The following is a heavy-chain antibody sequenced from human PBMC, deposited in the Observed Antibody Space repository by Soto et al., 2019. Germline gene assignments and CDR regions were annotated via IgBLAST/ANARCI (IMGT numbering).Heavy chain of an antibody. J-gene: IGHJ3*02. Sequence: EVQLVQSGAEVKKPGESLRISCKGSGYSFTSYWISWVRQMPGKGLEWMGRIDPSDSYTNYSPSFQGHVTISADKSISTAYLQWSSLKASDTAMYYCARYVVVVPAAMLEHDAFDIWGQGTMVTVSS. CDR2: IDPSDSYT. CDR1: GYSFTSYW. D-gene: IGHD2-2*01. V-gene: IGHV5-10-1*03. CDR3: ARYVVVVPAAMLEHDAFDI.